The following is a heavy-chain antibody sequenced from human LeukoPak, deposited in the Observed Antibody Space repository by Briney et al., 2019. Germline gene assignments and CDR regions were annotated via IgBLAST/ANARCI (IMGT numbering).Heavy chain of an antibody. CDR1: GGSFSGYY. Sequence: SETLSLTCAVYGGSFSGYYWSWIRQPPGKGLEWIGEINHSGSTNYNPSLKSRVTISVDTSKNQFSLKLSSVTAADTAVYYCARRHQLLSRRFDYWGQGTLVTVSS. J-gene: IGHJ4*02. V-gene: IGHV4-34*01. D-gene: IGHD2-2*01. CDR3: ARRHQLLSRRFDY. CDR2: INHSGST.